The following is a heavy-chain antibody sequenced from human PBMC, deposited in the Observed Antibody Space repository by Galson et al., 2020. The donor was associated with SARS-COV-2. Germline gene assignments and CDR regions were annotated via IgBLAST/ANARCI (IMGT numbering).Heavy chain of an antibody. CDR3: AKDRYLDFWSGSGSGGMDV. CDR1: GFTFTNYA. J-gene: IGHJ6*02. CDR2: IGGTGGNT. D-gene: IGHD3-3*01. Sequence: GGSLRLSCAVSGFTFTNYAMNWVRQAPGKGLEWVSTIGGTGGNTYYADSVRGRFTISRDISKNTLYFQLNSLRAEDTAVYYCAKDRYLDFWSGSGSGGMDVWGQGTSVTVSS. V-gene: IGHV3-23*01.